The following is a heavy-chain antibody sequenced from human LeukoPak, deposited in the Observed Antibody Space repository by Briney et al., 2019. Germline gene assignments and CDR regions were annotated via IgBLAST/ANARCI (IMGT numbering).Heavy chain of an antibody. Sequence: SETLSLTCTVSGGSISSGGYYWSWIRHHPGKGLEWIGYIYYSGSTYYTPSLKSRVTISVDTSKNQFSLKLSSVTAADTAVYYCARTYFFDYWGQETLVTVSS. CDR1: GGSISSGGYY. CDR3: ARTYFFDY. J-gene: IGHJ4*02. CDR2: IYYSGST. V-gene: IGHV4-31*03.